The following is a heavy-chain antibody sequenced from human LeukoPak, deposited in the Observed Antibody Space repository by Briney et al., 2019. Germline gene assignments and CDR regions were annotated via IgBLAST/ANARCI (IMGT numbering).Heavy chain of an antibody. D-gene: IGHD6-25*01. CDR2: ISSSSSTI. CDR3: AKDRRLAAFDY. Sequence: GGSLRLSCAASGFTFSSYGMTWVRQAPGKGLEWVSYISSSSSTIYYADSVKGRFTISRDNSKNTLYLQMNSLRAEDTAVYYCAKDRRLAAFDYGGQGTLVTVSS. V-gene: IGHV3-48*01. CDR1: GFTFSSYG. J-gene: IGHJ4*02.